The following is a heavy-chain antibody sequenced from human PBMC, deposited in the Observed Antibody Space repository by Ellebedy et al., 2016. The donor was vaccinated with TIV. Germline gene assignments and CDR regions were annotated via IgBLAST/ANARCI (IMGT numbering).Heavy chain of an antibody. Sequence: AASVKVSCKASGYTFTKYNINWVRQSTGQGLEWMGWVNPNSGDTDYAQKFRDRVTMTRDTSTNTAYLELRSLRSEDTAVYYCAREDAFDIWGQGTMVTVSS. J-gene: IGHJ3*02. CDR3: AREDAFDI. V-gene: IGHV1-8*01. CDR2: VNPNSGDT. CDR1: GYTFTKYN.